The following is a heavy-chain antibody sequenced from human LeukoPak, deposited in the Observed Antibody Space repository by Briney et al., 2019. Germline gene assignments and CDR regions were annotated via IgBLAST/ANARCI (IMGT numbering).Heavy chain of an antibody. CDR3: AREKNRSLGYSYGLGY. CDR2: INPNSGGT. D-gene: IGHD5-18*01. CDR1: GYTFTGYY. V-gene: IGHV1-2*02. Sequence: ASVKVSCKASGYTFTGYYMHWVRQAPGQGLEWMGWINPNSGGTNYAQKFQGRVTMTRDTSISTAYMEPSRLRSDDTAVYYCAREKNRSLGYSYGLGYWGQGTLVTVSS. J-gene: IGHJ4*02.